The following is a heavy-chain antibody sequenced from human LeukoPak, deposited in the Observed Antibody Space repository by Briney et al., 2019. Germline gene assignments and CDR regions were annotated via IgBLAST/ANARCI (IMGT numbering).Heavy chain of an antibody. CDR3: ASFGDYYDSSGQSSFDY. CDR2: INPNSGGT. J-gene: IGHJ4*02. D-gene: IGHD3-22*01. Sequence: ASVKVSCKASGYTFTGYYLHWVRQAPGQGLEWMGRINPNSGGTNYAQKFQGRVTMTRDTSISTAYMELSRLRSDDTAVYYCASFGDYYDSSGQSSFDYWGQGTLVTVSS. CDR1: GYTFTGYY. V-gene: IGHV1-2*06.